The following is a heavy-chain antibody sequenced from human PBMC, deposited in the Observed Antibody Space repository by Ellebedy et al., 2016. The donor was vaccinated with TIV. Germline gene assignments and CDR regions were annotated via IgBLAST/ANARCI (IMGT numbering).Heavy chain of an antibody. CDR2: FNPKSEYT. D-gene: IGHD6-25*01. CDR1: VFNFIAYY. CDR3: AREVADEFSGGLDL. V-gene: IGHV1-2*02. J-gene: IGHJ5*02. Sequence: ASVKVSXKASVFNFIAYYIFWVRQAPGQWLEWMGWFNPKSEYTNIGEKFQGRVTMTWDTSINTAFLEVSRLGPDDTAVYYCAREVADEFSGGLDLWGHGTLVTVSS.